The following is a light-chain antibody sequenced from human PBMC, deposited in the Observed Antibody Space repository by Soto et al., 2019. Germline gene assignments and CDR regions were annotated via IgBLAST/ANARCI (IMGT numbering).Light chain of an antibody. V-gene: IGKV1-39*01. CDR1: PIISSH. J-gene: IGKJ2*01. CDR3: QQSYRTPRT. CDR2: AAS. Sequence: DIQMTQSTSSLSASVGDRVTITCRARPIISSHFNWYQQKPGKAHKLLIYAASSLQSGGTSLFSGSASGPDFTLPISILHPEAFATDYCQQSYRTPRTFGQGTTLASK.